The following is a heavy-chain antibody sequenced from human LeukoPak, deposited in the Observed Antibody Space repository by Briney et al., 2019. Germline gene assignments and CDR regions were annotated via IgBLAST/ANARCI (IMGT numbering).Heavy chain of an antibody. V-gene: IGHV3-53*01. CDR2: IYSSGST. J-gene: IGHJ4*02. Sequence: GGSLRLSCTASGFSVSSNYTSWVRQAPGGGLEWVSVIYSSGSTKYADSVKGRFTISRDNSKNTVYFQMNNLRAEDTAVYYCARAETAAGSYWGQGTLVTVSS. D-gene: IGHD6-13*01. CDR1: GFSVSSNY. CDR3: ARAETAAGSY.